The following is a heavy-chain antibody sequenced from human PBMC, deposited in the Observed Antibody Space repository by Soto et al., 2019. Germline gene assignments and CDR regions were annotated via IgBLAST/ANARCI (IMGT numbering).Heavy chain of an antibody. V-gene: IGHV3-23*01. CDR1: QFTFRSYA. CDR2: ISATGGGT. J-gene: IGHJ4*02. D-gene: IGHD3-16*01. CDR3: AKDRRAGGNSAFYFDF. Sequence: GGSLRLSCATSQFTFRSYAMSWVRQAPGKGLEWVSLISATGGGTYYADSVKGRFTISRDNSHNTLYLQVHSLTAEDTAVYYCAKDRRAGGNSAFYFDFWGQGAQVTVSS.